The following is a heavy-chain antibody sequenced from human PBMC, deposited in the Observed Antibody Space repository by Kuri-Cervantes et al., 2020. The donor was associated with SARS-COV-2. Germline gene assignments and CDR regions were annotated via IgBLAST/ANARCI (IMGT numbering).Heavy chain of an antibody. CDR1: GGTFSSYA. Sequence: GGSLRLSCKASGGTFSSYAVSWVRQAPGQGLEWMGGTIPIFGSPIYAQKFQGRLSIAADESTSSVHMELSSLSSQDTAIYYCASRMGDLTSYTWYKWFDPWGQGTLVTVSS. D-gene: IGHD3-16*01. CDR3: ASRMGDLTSYTWYKWFDP. J-gene: IGHJ5*02. CDR2: TIPIFGSP. V-gene: IGHV1-69*01.